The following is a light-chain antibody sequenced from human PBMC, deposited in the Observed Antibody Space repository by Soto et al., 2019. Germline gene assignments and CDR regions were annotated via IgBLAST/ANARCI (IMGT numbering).Light chain of an antibody. CDR3: QQYGSSGM. Sequence: EIVLTQSPGTLSLSPGDRATLACRASQSVSNNYLAWYQQQPGQAPRLLIYGAANRATGIPDRLSGSESGTALALTISSLDPEDFAVYYCQQYGSSGMFGQGTKVEL. CDR2: GAA. J-gene: IGKJ1*01. V-gene: IGKV3-20*01. CDR1: QSVSNNY.